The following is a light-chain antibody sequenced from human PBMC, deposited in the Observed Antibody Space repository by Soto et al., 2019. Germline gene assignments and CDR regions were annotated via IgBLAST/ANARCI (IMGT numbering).Light chain of an antibody. Sequence: EIVLTQSPGTLSLSPGERATLFCRASQSVRSSYLAWYQQKPGQAPRLLIYGASRRATGIPDRFTGSGSGTDFALTISRLEPEEFAVYYCQQYGSSPLTFGGGTK. CDR2: GAS. J-gene: IGKJ4*01. V-gene: IGKV3-20*01. CDR3: QQYGSSPLT. CDR1: QSVRSSY.